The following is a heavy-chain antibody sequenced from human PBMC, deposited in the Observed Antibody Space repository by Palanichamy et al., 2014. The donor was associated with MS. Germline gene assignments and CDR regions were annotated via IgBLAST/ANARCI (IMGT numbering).Heavy chain of an antibody. D-gene: IGHD3-22*01. Sequence: EVQLVESGGGLVQPGGSLKLSCAASGFTFSGSAMHWVRQASGKGLEWVGRIRSKANSYATAYAASVKGRFTISRDDSKNTAYLQMNSLKTEDTAVYYCTRHYYDSSGYTPGDYWGQGTLVTVSS. CDR1: GFTFSGSA. CDR2: IRSKANSYAT. V-gene: IGHV3-73*02. CDR3: TRHYYDSSGYTPGDY. J-gene: IGHJ4*02.